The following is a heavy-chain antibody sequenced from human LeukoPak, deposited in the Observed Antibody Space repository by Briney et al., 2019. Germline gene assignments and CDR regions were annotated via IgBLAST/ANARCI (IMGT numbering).Heavy chain of an antibody. Sequence: PGGTLRLSWAAAGFTFSSHGMNWVRQAPGKGREWVSGISPNGVITYYADSVKGRFTISRDNSKGTVYLQMNSLRPEDTAVYYCAKDDAWLQYGNWGRGTLVTVSS. V-gene: IGHV3-23*01. CDR3: AKDDAWLQYGN. CDR1: GFTFSSHG. CDR2: ISPNGVIT. J-gene: IGHJ4*02. D-gene: IGHD5-24*01.